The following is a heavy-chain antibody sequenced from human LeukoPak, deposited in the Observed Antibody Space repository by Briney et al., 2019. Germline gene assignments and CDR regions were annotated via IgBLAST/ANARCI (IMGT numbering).Heavy chain of an antibody. CDR1: GGSFSGYY. V-gene: IGHV4-34*01. CDR2: INHSGST. J-gene: IGHJ6*04. D-gene: IGHD6-19*01. Sequence: SETLSLTCAVYGGSFSGYYWSWIRQPPGKGLEWIGEINHSGSTNYNPSLKSRVTISVDTSKNQFSLKLCSVTAADTAVYYCARVMFSGPGMYVWVKGTTVTVSS. CDR3: ARVMFSGPGMYV.